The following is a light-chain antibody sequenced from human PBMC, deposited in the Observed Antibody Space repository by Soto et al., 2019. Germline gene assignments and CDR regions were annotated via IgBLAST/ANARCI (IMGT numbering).Light chain of an antibody. CDR3: SSYAGSNNLGV. CDR2: EVS. V-gene: IGLV2-8*01. Sequence: QSALTQPPSASGSPGQSVTISCTGTSSDVGGYNYVSWYQQYPGKAPKLMIFEVSKRPSGVPDRFSGSKSGNTASLTVSGLQAADEADYYCSSYAGSNNLGVFGGGTKLTVL. CDR1: SSDVGGYNY. J-gene: IGLJ3*02.